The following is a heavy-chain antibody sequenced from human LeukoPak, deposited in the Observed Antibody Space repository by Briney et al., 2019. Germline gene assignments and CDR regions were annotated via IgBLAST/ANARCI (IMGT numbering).Heavy chain of an antibody. CDR2: ISSSGSTI. CDR3: AKDRPYYDFWSGYPSGDH. CDR1: GFTFSDYY. J-gene: IGHJ4*02. D-gene: IGHD3-3*01. V-gene: IGHV3-11*01. Sequence: GGSLRLSCAASGFTFSDYYMSWIRQAPGKGLEWVSYISSSGSTIYYADSVKGRFTISRDNAKNSLYLQMNSLRAEDTAVYYCAKDRPYYDFWSGYPSGDHWGQGTLVTVSS.